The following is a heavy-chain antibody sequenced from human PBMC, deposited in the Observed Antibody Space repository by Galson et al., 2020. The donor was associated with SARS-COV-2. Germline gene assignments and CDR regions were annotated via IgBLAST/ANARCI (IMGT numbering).Heavy chain of an antibody. J-gene: IGHJ6*02. CDR2: IYYSGST. V-gene: IGHV4-61*01. CDR1: GGSVSTGSYY. Sequence: SETLSLTCTVSGGSVSTGSYYWSWIRQPPGKGLDWIGYIYYSGSTNYNPSLKSRVTISVDTSKNQFSLKLSSVTAADTAVYYCARANCSGGSCTFYYYYYGMDVWGQGTTVTVSS. D-gene: IGHD2-15*01. CDR3: ARANCSGGSCTFYYYYYGMDV.